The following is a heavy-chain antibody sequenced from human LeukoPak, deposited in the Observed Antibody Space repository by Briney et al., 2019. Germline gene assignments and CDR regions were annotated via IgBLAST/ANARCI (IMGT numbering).Heavy chain of an antibody. D-gene: IGHD3-10*01. Sequence: ASVKVSCKASGYTFTSYDINWVRQATGQGLEWMGWMNPNSGNTGYAQKFQGRVTMTRNTSISTAYMELSSLRSEDTAVYYCARGTPERGSENYYMGYYYMDVWGKGTTVTISS. J-gene: IGHJ6*03. CDR1: GYTFTSYD. CDR2: MNPNSGNT. CDR3: ARGTPERGSENYYMGYYYMDV. V-gene: IGHV1-8*01.